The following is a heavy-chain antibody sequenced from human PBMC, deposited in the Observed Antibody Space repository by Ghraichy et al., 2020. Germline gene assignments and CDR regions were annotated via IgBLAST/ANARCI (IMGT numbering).Heavy chain of an antibody. CDR3: AREGGRWLARFDY. CDR1: GGSFSGYY. CDR2: INHSGST. J-gene: IGHJ4*02. D-gene: IGHD6-19*01. Sequence: SETLSLTCAVYGGSFSGYYWSWIRQPPGKGLEWIGEINHSGSTNYNPSLKSRITISVDTSKNQFSLKLSSVTAADTAVYYCAREGGRWLARFDYWGQGTLVTVSS. V-gene: IGHV4-34*01.